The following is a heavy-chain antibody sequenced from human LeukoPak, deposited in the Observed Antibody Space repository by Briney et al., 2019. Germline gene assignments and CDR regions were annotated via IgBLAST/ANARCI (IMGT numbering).Heavy chain of an antibody. CDR3: ARDPEQPGV. CDR1: GCTFTSYG. D-gene: IGHD3-3*01. Sequence: ASVKVSCKASGCTFTSYGISWVRQAPGQGLEWMGWISAYNGNTNYAQKFQGRVTITADKSTSTAYMELSSLRSEDTAVYYCARDPEQPGVWGQGTLVTVSS. J-gene: IGHJ4*02. V-gene: IGHV1-18*01. CDR2: ISAYNGNT.